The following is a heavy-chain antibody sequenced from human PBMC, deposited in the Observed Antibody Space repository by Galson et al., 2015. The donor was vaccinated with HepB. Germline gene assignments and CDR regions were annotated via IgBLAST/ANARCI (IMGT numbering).Heavy chain of an antibody. J-gene: IGHJ6*02. V-gene: IGHV1-18*04. Sequence: SVKVSCKASGYTFTSYGISWVRQAPGQGLEWMGWISAYNGNTNYAQKLQGRVTMTTDTSTSTAYMALRSLRSDDTAVYYCASQVRASYYYYYYGMDVWGQGTTVTVSS. CDR3: ASQVRASYYYYYYGMDV. D-gene: IGHD2-21*01. CDR2: ISAYNGNT. CDR1: GYTFTSYG.